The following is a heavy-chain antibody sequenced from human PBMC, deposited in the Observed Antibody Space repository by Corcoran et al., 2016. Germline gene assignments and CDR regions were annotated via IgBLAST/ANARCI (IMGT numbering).Heavy chain of an antibody. CDR1: GFTFSNAW. CDR3: ATDWVYDSNGYYCTDY. V-gene: IGHV3-15*01. Sequence: EVQLVESGGGLVKPGGSLRLSCAASGFTFSNAWMSWVRQAPGKGLEWVGRIKSKTDGGTTDYAAPVKGRFTISRDDSKNTLYMQMNSLKAEDTAVYYCATDWVYDSNGYYCTDYWGKGTLVTVSS. CDR2: IKSKTDGGTT. D-gene: IGHD3-22*01. J-gene: IGHJ4*02.